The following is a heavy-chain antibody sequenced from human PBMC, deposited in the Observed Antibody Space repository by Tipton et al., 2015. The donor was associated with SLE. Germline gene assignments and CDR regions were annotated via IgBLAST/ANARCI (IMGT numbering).Heavy chain of an antibody. CDR2: IRFDGNKK. J-gene: IGHJ6*02. CDR1: GFTFSSYG. V-gene: IGHV3-30*02. D-gene: IGHD3-10*01. Sequence: QLVQSGGGVVQPGGSLRLSCAASGFTFSSYGMHWVRQAPGKGLEWVAFIRFDGNKKYYADSVKGRFSISRDNSKNTLFLQMGSLGSADTAVYHCANEGYYGPGSLGGMDVWGQGSTVTVSS. CDR3: ANEGYYGPGSLGGMDV.